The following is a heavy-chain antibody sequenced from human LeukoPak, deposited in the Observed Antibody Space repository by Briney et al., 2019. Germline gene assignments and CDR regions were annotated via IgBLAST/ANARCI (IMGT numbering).Heavy chain of an antibody. D-gene: IGHD3-22*01. CDR3: AAAGDSSGYYPGGDVFDY. J-gene: IGHJ4*02. V-gene: IGHV1-58*01. CDR1: GFTFTSSA. CDR2: IVVGSGNT. Sequence: ASVKVSCKASGFTFTSSAVQWVRQARGQRLEWIGWIVVGSGNTNYAQKFQERVTITRDMSTSTAYMELSSLRSEDTAVYYCAAAGDSSGYYPGGDVFDYWGQGTLVTVS.